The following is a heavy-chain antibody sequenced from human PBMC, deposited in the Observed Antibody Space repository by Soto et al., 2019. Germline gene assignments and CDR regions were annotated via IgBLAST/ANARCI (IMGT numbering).Heavy chain of an antibody. J-gene: IGHJ4*02. D-gene: IGHD1-26*01. V-gene: IGHV1-69*02. Sequence: QVQLVQSGAEVKKPGSSVKVSCKASGGTFSSYTISWVRQAPGQGLEWMGRIIPILGIANYAQKFQGRVTITADKSTSTAYMELSSLRSEDTAVYYCARGGVGVSGSYYEPASLVYWGQGTLVTVSS. CDR3: ARGGVGVSGSYYEPASLVY. CDR1: GGTFSSYT. CDR2: IIPILGIA.